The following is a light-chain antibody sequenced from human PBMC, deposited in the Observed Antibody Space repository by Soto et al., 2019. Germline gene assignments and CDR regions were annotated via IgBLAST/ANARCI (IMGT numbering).Light chain of an antibody. CDR1: QTIDNK. V-gene: IGKV3-15*01. Sequence: EIVMTQSPATLSVSQGERGSLSCMSGQTIDNKIVRYQQKPGQVPRLLIYDASTRPTGIPSRLSGSGSGTEFTLTISSLQSEDFAFYYCQQFHYWWTFGQGTKVDSK. J-gene: IGKJ1*01. CDR2: DAS. CDR3: QQFHYWWT.